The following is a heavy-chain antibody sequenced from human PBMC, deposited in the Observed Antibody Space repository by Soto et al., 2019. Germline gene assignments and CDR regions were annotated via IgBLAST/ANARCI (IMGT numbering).Heavy chain of an antibody. D-gene: IGHD2-21*02. CDR2: IYYSGST. J-gene: IGHJ4*02. Sequence: QVQLQESGPGLVKPSQTLSLTCTVSGGSISSGDYYWSWIRQPPGKGRVWIGYIYYSGSTYYNPSLTSRVTISGDTSKNQFSLKLSSVTAADTAVYYCARVWFGGGDCYFDYWGQGTLVTVSS. CDR3: ARVWFGGGDCYFDY. CDR1: GGSISSGDYY. V-gene: IGHV4-30-4*01.